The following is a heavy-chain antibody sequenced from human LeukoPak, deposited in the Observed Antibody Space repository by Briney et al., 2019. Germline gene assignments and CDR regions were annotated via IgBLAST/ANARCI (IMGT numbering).Heavy chain of an antibody. CDR3: TRSTNLEAFDI. CDR2: IYYSGST. J-gene: IGHJ3*02. D-gene: IGHD2-8*01. Sequence: PSETLSLTCTVSGGSISTYYWSWIRQPPGKGLEWIGYIYYSGSTNYNPSLKSRVTVSVDTSKNQCSLKLSSVTTADTAVYYCTRSTNLEAFDIWGQGTMVTVSS. V-gene: IGHV4-59*01. CDR1: GGSISTYY.